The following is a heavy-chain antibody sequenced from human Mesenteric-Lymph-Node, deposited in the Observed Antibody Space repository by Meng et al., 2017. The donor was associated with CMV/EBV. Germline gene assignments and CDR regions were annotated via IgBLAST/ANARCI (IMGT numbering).Heavy chain of an antibody. CDR2: MYYSGST. D-gene: IGHD3-10*01. J-gene: IGHJ6*02. V-gene: IGHV4-34*01. CDR1: GGSFSGYY. Sequence: GSLRLSCAVYGGSFSGYYWSWIRQPPGKGLEWIGSMYYSGSTYYNPSLKSRVTLSLDTSKNQFSLKLSSVTAADTAVYYCASLSMVRGVIPSGDVWGQGTTVTVSS. CDR3: ASLSMVRGVIPSGDV.